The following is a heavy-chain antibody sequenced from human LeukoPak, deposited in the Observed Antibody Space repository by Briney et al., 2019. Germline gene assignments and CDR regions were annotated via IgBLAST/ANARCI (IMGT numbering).Heavy chain of an antibody. D-gene: IGHD7-27*01. CDR1: GFTFSSYG. CDR2: IRYDGSNK. Sequence: GGSLRLSCAASGFTFSSYGMHWVRQAPGKGLEWVAFIRYDGSNKYYADSVKGRFTISRDNSKNTLYPQMNSLRAEDTAVYYCAKVNFWGHFDYWGQGTLVTVSS. CDR3: AKVNFWGHFDY. J-gene: IGHJ4*02. V-gene: IGHV3-30*02.